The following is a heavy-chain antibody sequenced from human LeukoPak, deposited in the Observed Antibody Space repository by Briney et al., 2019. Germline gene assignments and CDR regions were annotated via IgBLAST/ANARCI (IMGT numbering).Heavy chain of an antibody. V-gene: IGHV1-46*01. CDR1: GYTLTELS. J-gene: IGHJ4*02. CDR3: ARDRDSSVFDY. D-gene: IGHD3-22*01. CDR2: INPSGGST. Sequence: ASVKVSCKVSGYTLTELSMHWVRQAPGQGLEWMGIINPSGGSTSYAQKFQGRVTMTRDTSTSTVYMELSSLRSEDTAVYYCARDRDSSVFDYWGQGTLVTVSS.